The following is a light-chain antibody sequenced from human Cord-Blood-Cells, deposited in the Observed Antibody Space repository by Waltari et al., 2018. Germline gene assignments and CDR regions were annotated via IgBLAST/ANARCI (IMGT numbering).Light chain of an antibody. Sequence: QSALTQPASVSGSPGQSITLSCTGTSSDVGSYNLVSWYQQHPGKAPKLMIYEGSKRPSGVSNRFSGSKSGNTASLTISGLQAEDEADYYCCSYAGSRTYVFGTGTKVTVL. CDR1: SSDVGSYNL. CDR2: EGS. V-gene: IGLV2-23*01. CDR3: CSYAGSRTYV. J-gene: IGLJ1*01.